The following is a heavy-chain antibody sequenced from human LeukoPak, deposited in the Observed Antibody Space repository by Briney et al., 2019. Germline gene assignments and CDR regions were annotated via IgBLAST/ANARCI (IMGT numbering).Heavy chain of an antibody. Sequence: SETLSLTCAVYGGSFSGYYWSWIRQPPGKGLEWIGEINHSGSTNYNPSLKSRVTISVDTSKNQFSLKLSSVTAADTAVYYCARGAEAAAGTIRYYGMDVWGQGTAVTVSS. V-gene: IGHV4-34*01. CDR3: ARGAEAAAGTIRYYGMDV. D-gene: IGHD6-13*01. CDR2: INHSGST. J-gene: IGHJ6*02. CDR1: GGSFSGYY.